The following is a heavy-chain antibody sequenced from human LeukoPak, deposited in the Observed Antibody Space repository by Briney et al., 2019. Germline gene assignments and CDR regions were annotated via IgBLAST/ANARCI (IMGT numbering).Heavy chain of an antibody. Sequence: ASVKVSCKASGYTFTSYGISWVRQAPGQGLEWMGGISAYNGNTNYAQKLQGRVTMTTDTSTSTAYMELRSLRSDDTAVYYCARTPGGSYAYYYYGMDVWGKGTTVTVSS. J-gene: IGHJ6*04. CDR3: ARTPGGSYAYYYYGMDV. CDR2: ISAYNGNT. V-gene: IGHV1-18*04. D-gene: IGHD3-16*01. CDR1: GYTFTSYG.